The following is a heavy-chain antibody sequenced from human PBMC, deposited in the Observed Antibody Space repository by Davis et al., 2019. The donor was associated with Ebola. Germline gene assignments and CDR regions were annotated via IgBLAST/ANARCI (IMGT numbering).Heavy chain of an antibody. D-gene: IGHD6-13*01. V-gene: IGHV4-34*01. CDR2: INHSGST. Sequence: MPSETLSLTCAVYGGSFSGYYWSWIRQPPGKGLEWIGEINHSGSTNYNPSLKSRVTISVDTSKNQFSLKLSSVTAADTAVYYCATTGYRTYWGQGTLVTVSS. J-gene: IGHJ4*02. CDR3: ATTGYRTY. CDR1: GGSFSGYY.